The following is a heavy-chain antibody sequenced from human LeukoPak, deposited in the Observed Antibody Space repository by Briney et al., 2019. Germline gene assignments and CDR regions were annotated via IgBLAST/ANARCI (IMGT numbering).Heavy chain of an antibody. CDR3: VREAGYCASVCLKSNWFDP. D-gene: IGHD2-21*02. CDR1: GFPFSNHA. J-gene: IGHJ5*02. CDR2: ISNGNT. Sequence: GGSLRLSCAASGFPFSNHAMSWVRQPPGRGLEWVSAISNGNTYYADSVRGRFTISRDDSKNMVYLQMNSLRVEDTARYYCVREAGYCASVCLKSNWFDPWGQGTLVTVSS. V-gene: IGHV3-23*01.